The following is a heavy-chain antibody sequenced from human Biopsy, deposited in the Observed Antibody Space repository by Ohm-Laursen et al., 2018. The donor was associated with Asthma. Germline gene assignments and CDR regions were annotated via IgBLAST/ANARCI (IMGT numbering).Heavy chain of an antibody. J-gene: IGHJ4*02. V-gene: IGHV1-69*13. CDR2: IIPIFGTT. D-gene: IGHD3-10*01. CDR1: GGTFNYA. CDR3: ASETGHSYGSGSEYYFDY. Sequence: SVKVSCKASGGTFNYAITWVRQAPGQGLEWMGGIIPIFGTTNYAQKFKGRVTITANESSSTAYMELSSLRSEDTAVYYCASETGHSYGSGSEYYFDYWGLGTLVTVSS.